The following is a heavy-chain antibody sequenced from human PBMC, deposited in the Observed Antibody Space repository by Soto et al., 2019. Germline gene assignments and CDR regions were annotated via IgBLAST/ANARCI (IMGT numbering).Heavy chain of an antibody. CDR2: IYYSGST. CDR3: ARVVSYDSSGYYYLYYFDY. V-gene: IGHV4-31*03. D-gene: IGHD3-22*01. Sequence: SETLSLTCTVSGGSISSGGYYWSWIRQHPGKGLEWIGYIYYSGSTYYNPSLKRRVTISVDTSKNQFSLKLSSVTAADTAVYYCARVVSYDSSGYYYLYYFDYWGQGTLVTVSS. J-gene: IGHJ4*02. CDR1: GGSISSGGYY.